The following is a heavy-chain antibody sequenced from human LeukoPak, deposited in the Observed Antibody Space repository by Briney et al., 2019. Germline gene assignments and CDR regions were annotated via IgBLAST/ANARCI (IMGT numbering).Heavy chain of an antibody. Sequence: SETLSLTCAVYGGSFSGYYWSWIRQPPGKGLEWIGYIYYSGSTNYNPSLKSRVTISVDTSKNQFSLKLSSVTAADTAVYYCARHRGDYSYYFDYWGQGTLVTVSS. CDR1: GGSFSGYY. CDR2: IYYSGST. V-gene: IGHV4-59*08. CDR3: ARHRGDYSYYFDY. D-gene: IGHD4-17*01. J-gene: IGHJ4*02.